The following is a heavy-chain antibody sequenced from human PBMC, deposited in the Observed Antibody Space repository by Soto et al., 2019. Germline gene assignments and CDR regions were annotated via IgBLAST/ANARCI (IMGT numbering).Heavy chain of an antibody. CDR1: GDSISTNY. CDR2: IYYSGYP. Sequence: SETLSLTCTVSGDSISTNYWSWIRQPPGKGLEWIGNIYYSGYPNYKPSLKSRLTISVDTSKNRLSLNLSSVTGADTAVYYCARGLTAFDPWGQGTLVTVSS. D-gene: IGHD1-20*01. CDR3: ARGLTAFDP. V-gene: IGHV4-59*01. J-gene: IGHJ5*02.